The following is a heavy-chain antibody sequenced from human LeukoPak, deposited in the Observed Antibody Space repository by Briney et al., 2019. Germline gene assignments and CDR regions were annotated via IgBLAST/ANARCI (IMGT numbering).Heavy chain of an antibody. D-gene: IGHD3-10*01. CDR2: IVVGSGNT. CDR3: AVMVRGVIITDY. Sequence: SVKVSCKASGFTFTSSAMQWVRQARGRRLEWIGWIVVGSGNTNYAQKFQERVTITRDMSTTTAYMELSSLRSEDTAVYYCAVMVRGVIITDYWGQGTLVTVSS. J-gene: IGHJ4*02. CDR1: GFTFTSSA. V-gene: IGHV1-58*02.